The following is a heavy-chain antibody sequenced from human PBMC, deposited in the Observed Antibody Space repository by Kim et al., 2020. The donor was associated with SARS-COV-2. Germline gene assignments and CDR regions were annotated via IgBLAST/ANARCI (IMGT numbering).Heavy chain of an antibody. D-gene: IGHD2-2*01. CDR3: ARTWDCSSRSCSGPYSGLDV. CDR2: IFYSGST. J-gene: IGHJ6*02. V-gene: IGHV4-39*01. CDR1: GGSISSSSYY. Sequence: SETLSLTCSVSGGSISSSSYYWGWIRQPPGKGLEWIGNIFYSGSTYYKPSLKSRVTISVDASKNQFSLQLNSVTAADTAVYYCARTWDCSSRSCSGPYSGLDVWGQGTTVTVSS.